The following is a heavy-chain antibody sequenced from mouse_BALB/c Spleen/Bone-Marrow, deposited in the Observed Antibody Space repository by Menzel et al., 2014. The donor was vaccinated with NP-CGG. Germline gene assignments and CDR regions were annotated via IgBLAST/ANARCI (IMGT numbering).Heavy chain of an antibody. J-gene: IGHJ3*01. CDR3: AKYDYGFTF. Sequence: QVQLQQSGADLVRPGASVKLSCKTSGYTFTNYWINWLKQRPGQGLEWIGNISPSNIHTNYNQKFKDKATLTVDKSSSTAYMQLSSPTSEDSAVYYCAKYDYGFTFRGQGTLVTVSA. CDR2: ISPSNIHT. V-gene: IGHV1-69*02. D-gene: IGHD1-1*01. CDR1: GYTFTNYW.